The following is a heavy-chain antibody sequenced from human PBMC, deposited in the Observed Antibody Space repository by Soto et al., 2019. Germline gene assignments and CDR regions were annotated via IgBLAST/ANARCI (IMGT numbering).Heavy chain of an antibody. V-gene: IGHV3-7*03. CDR3: ARALVRGVTIDAFDI. Sequence: GGSLRLSCAASGFTFSSYWMSWVRQAPGKGLEWVANIKQDGSEKYYVDSVKGRFTISRDNAKNSLYLQMNSLRAEDTAAYYCARALVRGVTIDAFDIWGQGTMVNVSS. J-gene: IGHJ3*02. D-gene: IGHD3-10*01. CDR1: GFTFSSYW. CDR2: IKQDGSEK.